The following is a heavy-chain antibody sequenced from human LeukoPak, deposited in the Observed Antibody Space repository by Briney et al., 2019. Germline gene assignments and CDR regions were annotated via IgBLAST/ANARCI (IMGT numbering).Heavy chain of an antibody. V-gene: IGHV3-23*01. Sequence: GGSLRLSCAASGFTFSSYWMSWVRQAPGKGLEWVSAISGSGGSTYYADSVKGRFTISRDNSKSTLYLQMNSLRAEDTAVYYCAKAPGAAAPPYGMDVWGQGTTVTVSS. CDR2: ISGSGGST. CDR3: AKAPGAAAPPYGMDV. J-gene: IGHJ6*02. D-gene: IGHD6-13*01. CDR1: GFTFSSYW.